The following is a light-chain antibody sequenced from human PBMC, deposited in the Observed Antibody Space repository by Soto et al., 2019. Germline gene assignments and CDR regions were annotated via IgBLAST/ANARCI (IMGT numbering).Light chain of an antibody. V-gene: IGKV3-20*01. CDR3: QQYGSSPRGT. CDR2: GAS. Sequence: EIVLTQSPGTLSLSPGERATLSCRASQSVSSSYLAWYQQKPGQAPRLLIYGASSRATGIPDRFSGSGSGKHFTLTISRLEPEDFAVYYCQQYGSSPRGTFGQGTKVEIK. J-gene: IGKJ1*01. CDR1: QSVSSSY.